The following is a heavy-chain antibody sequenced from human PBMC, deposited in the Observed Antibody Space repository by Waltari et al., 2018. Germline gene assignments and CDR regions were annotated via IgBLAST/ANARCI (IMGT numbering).Heavy chain of an antibody. CDR3: ARGLTYSSGWYGYYYGMDV. CDR2: MNPNSGNT. V-gene: IGHV1-8*01. Sequence: QVQLVQSGAEVKKPGASVKVSCTASGYTFPSYDINWVRQATGQGLEWMGWMNPNSGNTGYAQKFQGRVTMTRNTSISTAYMELSSLRSEDTAVYYCARGLTYSSGWYGYYYGMDVWGQGTTVTVSS. D-gene: IGHD6-19*01. CDR1: GYTFPSYD. J-gene: IGHJ6*02.